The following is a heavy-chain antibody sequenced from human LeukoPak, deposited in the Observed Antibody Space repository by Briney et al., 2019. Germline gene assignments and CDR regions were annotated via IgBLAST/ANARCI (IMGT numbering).Heavy chain of an antibody. Sequence: PSETLSLTCAVYGGSFSGYYWSWIRQPPGKGLEWIGEINHSGSTNYNPSLKSRVTISVDTSKNQFSLKLSSVTAADTAVYYCARVGPRYCSGGSCYPANPKSTCFDYWGQGTLATVSS. CDR1: GGSFSGYY. J-gene: IGHJ4*02. V-gene: IGHV4-34*01. D-gene: IGHD2-15*01. CDR3: ARVGPRYCSGGSCYPANPKSTCFDY. CDR2: INHSGST.